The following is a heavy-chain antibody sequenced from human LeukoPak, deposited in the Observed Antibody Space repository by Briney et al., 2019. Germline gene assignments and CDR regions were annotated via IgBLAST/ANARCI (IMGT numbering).Heavy chain of an antibody. Sequence: GGSLRLSCAASGFTFSSYAMSWVRQAPGKGLEWVSAISGSGGSTYYADSVKGRFTISRDNSKNTLYLQMNSLRAEDTAVYYCAKFDRYYDILTGYYHWGQGTLVTVSS. D-gene: IGHD3-9*01. CDR2: ISGSGGST. CDR3: AKFDRYYDILTGYYH. CDR1: GFTFSSYA. V-gene: IGHV3-23*01. J-gene: IGHJ4*02.